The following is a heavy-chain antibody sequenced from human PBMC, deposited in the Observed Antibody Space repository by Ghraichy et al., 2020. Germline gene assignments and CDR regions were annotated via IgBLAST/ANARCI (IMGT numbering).Heavy chain of an antibody. V-gene: IGHV1-2*02. D-gene: IGHD3-22*01. Sequence: ASVKVSCKASGFTFSNFYIHWVRQAPGQGLEWMGTLNPSSHSTTYAQKFQGRVTMTRDTSISTAYMELSRLRSDDTAVYYCARGGGITMIVVQDDYWGQGTLVTVSS. CDR2: LNPSSHST. J-gene: IGHJ4*02. CDR3: ARGGGITMIVVQDDY. CDR1: GFTFSNFY.